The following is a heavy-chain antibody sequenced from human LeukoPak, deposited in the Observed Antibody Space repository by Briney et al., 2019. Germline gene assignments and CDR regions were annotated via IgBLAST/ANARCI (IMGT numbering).Heavy chain of an antibody. CDR1: GYSISSAYY. Sequence: SETLSLTCTVSGYSISSAYYWGWIRQPPGRGLEWIGSFHYSGSTYYNPSLKSRVTISVDTSKNQFSLKLTSVTAADTAVYYCARGSHYGDYGYWGQGTLVTVSS. V-gene: IGHV4-38-2*02. CDR3: ARGSHYGDYGY. CDR2: FHYSGST. D-gene: IGHD4-17*01. J-gene: IGHJ4*02.